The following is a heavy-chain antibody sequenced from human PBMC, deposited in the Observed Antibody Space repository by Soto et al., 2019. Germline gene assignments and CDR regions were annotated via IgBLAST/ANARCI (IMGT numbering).Heavy chain of an antibody. CDR2: IYYSGST. D-gene: IGHD4-17*01. CDR3: ARPGYGDYGTEYFQH. CDR1: GGSISSSSYY. Sequence: QLQLQESGPGLVKPSETLSLTCTVSGGSISSSSYYWGWIRQPPGKGLEWIGSIYYSGSTYYNPTLKSRVTISVDTPKHQFSLQLSSVTAADTAVYYCARPGYGDYGTEYFQHWGQGTLVTVSS. J-gene: IGHJ1*01. V-gene: IGHV4-39*01.